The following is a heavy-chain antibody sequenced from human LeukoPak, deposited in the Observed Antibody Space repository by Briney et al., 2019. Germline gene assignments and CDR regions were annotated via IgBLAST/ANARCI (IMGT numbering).Heavy chain of an antibody. CDR1: GFTFSSYA. Sequence: GGSLRLSCAASGFTFSSYAMSWVRQAPGKGLEWVSAISGSGGSTYYADSVKGRFTVSRDNSKNTLYLQMNSLRAEDTAVYYCAKAEVVTYYYDSSGYYVDYWGQGTLVTVSS. D-gene: IGHD3-22*01. CDR2: ISGSGGST. V-gene: IGHV3-23*01. CDR3: AKAEVVTYYYDSSGYYVDY. J-gene: IGHJ4*02.